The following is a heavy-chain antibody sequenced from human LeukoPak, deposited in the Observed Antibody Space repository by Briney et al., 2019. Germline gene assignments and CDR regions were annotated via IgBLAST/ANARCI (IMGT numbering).Heavy chain of an antibody. CDR3: TRDWYHAFDF. V-gene: IGHV3-15*07. Sequence: GGSLRLSCAASGFTFNNAWMNWVRQAPGKGLEWVGRIKKRSDGGTTDYAAPVKDRFIISRDDSQDTLYLQMNTLKTEDTAVYYCTRDWYHAFDFWGQGTVVTVSS. CDR1: GFTFNNAW. J-gene: IGHJ3*01. D-gene: IGHD3-9*01. CDR2: IKKRSDGGTT.